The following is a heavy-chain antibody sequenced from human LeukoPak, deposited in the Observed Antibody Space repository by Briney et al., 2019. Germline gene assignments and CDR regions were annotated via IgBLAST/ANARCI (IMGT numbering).Heavy chain of an antibody. Sequence: ASVTVSCTTSGYTFSSNYIHWVRQAPGQGLESMGIVNPGGGGTSYAPKFQGRVTMTRDTSTTTVYMELSSLRSEDTAVYYCARVKSCGGDCYYFDFWGQGTLVTVSS. D-gene: IGHD2-21*02. V-gene: IGHV1-46*01. CDR3: ARVKSCGGDCYYFDF. CDR1: GYTFSSNY. CDR2: VNPGGGGT. J-gene: IGHJ4*02.